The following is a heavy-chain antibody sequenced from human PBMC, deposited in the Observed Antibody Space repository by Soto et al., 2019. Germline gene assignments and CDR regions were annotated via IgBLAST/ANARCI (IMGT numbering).Heavy chain of an antibody. Sequence: GGSLRLSCTTSGFTVSSSHMTWGRQAPGKGLEGVSVIYSGGSSYYAVSVQGRFTISRDNSKNTVYLQMNSLRGEDTAMYYCARLGPYGSESYSFRYNWFDPWGQGTLVTVSS. V-gene: IGHV3-53*01. CDR2: IYSGGSS. CDR3: ARLGPYGSESYSFRYNWFDP. D-gene: IGHD3-10*01. J-gene: IGHJ5*02. CDR1: GFTVSSSH.